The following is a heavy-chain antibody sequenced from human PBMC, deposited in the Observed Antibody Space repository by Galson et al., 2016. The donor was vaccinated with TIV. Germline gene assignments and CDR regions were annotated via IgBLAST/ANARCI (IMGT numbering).Heavy chain of an antibody. J-gene: IGHJ4*02. CDR2: IYYSGST. CDR3: ARLWYGEYIDY. Sequence: EWIGYIYYSGSTYYNASLRSRLAISVDTSKNQFSLKLNSVTAADTAVYYCARLWYGEYIDYWGQGTRVTVSS. D-gene: IGHD3-10*01. V-gene: IGHV4-30-4*01.